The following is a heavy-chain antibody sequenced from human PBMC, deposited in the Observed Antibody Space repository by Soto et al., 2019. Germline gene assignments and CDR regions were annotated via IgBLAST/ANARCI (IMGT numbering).Heavy chain of an antibody. V-gene: IGHV4-31*11. D-gene: IGHD3-10*01. CDR1: GGSISSGSYY. CDR3: ASSRGYYYYYGMDV. J-gene: IGHJ6*02. CDR2: IYYSGTS. Sequence: SETLSLTCAVYGGSISSGSYYWSWIRQHPEKGLEWIGYIYYSGTSYYNPSLKSRLTISLDTSKDQFSLKLSSVTAADTAVYYCASSRGYYYYYGMDVWGQGTTVTVSS.